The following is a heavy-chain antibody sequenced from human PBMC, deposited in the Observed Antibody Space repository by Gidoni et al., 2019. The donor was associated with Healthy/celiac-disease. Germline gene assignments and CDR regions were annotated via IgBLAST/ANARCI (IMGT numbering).Heavy chain of an antibody. V-gene: IGHV3-23*01. Sequence: EVQLLESGGGLVQPGGSMRLSCAASGFTFRSTAMNWVRQAPGKGLGWVSAISGSGDTRYYADSVKGRFTISRDNSKDTLYLQMNSLRAEDTAVYYCAKDPAVGLYSVPSTDDYWGQGTLVTVSS. CDR2: ISGSGDTR. CDR1: GFTFRSTA. D-gene: IGHD3-10*02. CDR3: AKDPAVGLYSVPSTDDY. J-gene: IGHJ4*02.